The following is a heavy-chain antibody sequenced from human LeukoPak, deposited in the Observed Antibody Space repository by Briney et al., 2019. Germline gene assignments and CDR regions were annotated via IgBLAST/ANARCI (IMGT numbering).Heavy chain of an antibody. D-gene: IGHD6-25*01. Sequence: GGSLRLSCAASGFTFSNAWMSWVRQAPGKGLECVANTKQDGSEKYYADSVKGRFIISRDNAKNSLYLQMNSLRVEDMAVYYCARDVAAFDYWGQGTLVTVSS. V-gene: IGHV3-7*05. CDR1: GFTFSNAW. CDR2: TKQDGSEK. CDR3: ARDVAAFDY. J-gene: IGHJ4*02.